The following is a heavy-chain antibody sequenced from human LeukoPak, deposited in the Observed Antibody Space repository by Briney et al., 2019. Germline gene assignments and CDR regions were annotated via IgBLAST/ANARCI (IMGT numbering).Heavy chain of an antibody. J-gene: IGHJ6*03. CDR2: IDSSGST. CDR1: GDSIRSTSYY. Sequence: SETLSLTCTVSGDSIRSTSYYWGWIRQPAGKGLEWIGRIDSSGSTNYNPSLKSRVTISVDTSKNQFLLKLNSVTAADTAMYYCARDGYDDGYYYMDVWGKGTTVTVSS. D-gene: IGHD5-18*01. V-gene: IGHV4-61*02. CDR3: ARDGYDDGYYYMDV.